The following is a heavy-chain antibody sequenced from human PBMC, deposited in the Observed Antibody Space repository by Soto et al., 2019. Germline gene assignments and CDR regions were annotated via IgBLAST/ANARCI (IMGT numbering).Heavy chain of an antibody. CDR2: ISGSGGST. D-gene: IGHD3-3*01. CDR3: AKYVLDDFWSGYLS. V-gene: IGHV3-23*01. J-gene: IGHJ5*02. Sequence: WGSLSLSCAASGFTFSSYAMSWVRQAPGKGLEWVSAISGSGGSTYYADSVKGRFTISRDNSKNTLYLQMNSLRAEDTAVYYCAKYVLDDFWSGYLSWGQGTLVTVSS. CDR1: GFTFSSYA.